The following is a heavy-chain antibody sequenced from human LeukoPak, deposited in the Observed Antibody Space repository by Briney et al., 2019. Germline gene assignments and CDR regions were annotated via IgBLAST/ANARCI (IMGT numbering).Heavy chain of an antibody. CDR1: GGSISGSTSY. J-gene: IGHJ5*02. CDR3: SRYDSDTGDFDP. CDR2: LNYSGTT. Sequence: SETLSLSCTVSGGSISGSTSYWGWIRQSPGKGLEWIGLLNYSGTTYYNPSFKSRVSISIDRSRTQFSLKLSSVTAADTAFYYCSRYDSDTGDFDPWGQGTLVTISS. V-gene: IGHV4-39*07. D-gene: IGHD3-10*01.